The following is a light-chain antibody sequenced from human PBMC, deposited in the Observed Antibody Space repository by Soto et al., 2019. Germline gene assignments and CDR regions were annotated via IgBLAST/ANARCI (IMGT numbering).Light chain of an antibody. V-gene: IGKV1-5*01. J-gene: IGKJ4*01. Sequence: DIQLTQSPSTLSASVGERVTITCRASQTVNTWLAWYQHKPGKAPKLLIYDASVLETGVPSRFSGFSSGTEFTLTISSLQPDDFATYYCQQLNNYPLTCGGGTKGDIK. CDR2: DAS. CDR1: QTVNTW. CDR3: QQLNNYPLT.